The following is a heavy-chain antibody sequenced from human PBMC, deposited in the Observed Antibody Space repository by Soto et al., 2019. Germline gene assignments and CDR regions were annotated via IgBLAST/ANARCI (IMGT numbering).Heavy chain of an antibody. D-gene: IGHD3-3*01. J-gene: IGHJ4*02. Sequence: QVQLQQWGAGLLKPSETLSLTCAVSGGSLSNYYWSWIRQPPGKGLEWIGEIYHSGSTNYNPSLNSRGSLSCGTAKIQFYRKQSCVTAADTAVYYCATSKIYFFRSGGSHHVSLGLWGQGTLVSVSS. CDR3: ATSKIYFFRSGGSHHVSLGL. CDR1: GGSLSNYY. CDR2: IYHSGST. V-gene: IGHV4-34*02.